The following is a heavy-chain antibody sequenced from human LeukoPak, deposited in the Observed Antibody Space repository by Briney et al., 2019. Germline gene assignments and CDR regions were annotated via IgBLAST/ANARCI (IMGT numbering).Heavy chain of an antibody. D-gene: IGHD3-22*01. V-gene: IGHV3-74*01. CDR2: INGDGRNI. CDR3: AADDSSGYYRTNDY. CDR1: GFTFSSYW. Sequence: GGSLRLSCVASGFTFSSYWMHWVRQDPRKGLVWVSRINGDGRNINYADSVRGRFTISRDNAKNTLYLQMNSLRAEDTAVYYCAADDSSGYYRTNDYWGQGTLVTVSS. J-gene: IGHJ4*02.